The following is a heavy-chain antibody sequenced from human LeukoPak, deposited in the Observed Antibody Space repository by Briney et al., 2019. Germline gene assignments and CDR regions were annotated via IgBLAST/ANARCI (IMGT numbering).Heavy chain of an antibody. CDR3: AKAYGMDV. J-gene: IGHJ6*02. Sequence: GRSLRPSCAASGFTFSSYGMHWVRQAPGKGLEWVAVISYDGSNKYYADSVKGRFTISRDNPKNTLYLQMNSLRAEDTAVYYCAKAYGMDVWGQGTTVTVSS. CDR2: ISYDGSNK. V-gene: IGHV3-30*18. CDR1: GFTFSSYG.